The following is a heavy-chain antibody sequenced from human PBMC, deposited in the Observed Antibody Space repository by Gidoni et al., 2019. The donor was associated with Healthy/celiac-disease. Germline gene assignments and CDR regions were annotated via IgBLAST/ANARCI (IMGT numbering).Heavy chain of an antibody. Sequence: QVQLVQSGAEVKKPGASVKVSCKASGYTFTSSGISWVRQAPGQGLEWMGWISAYNGNTNYAQKLQGRVTMTTDTSTSTAYMELRSLRSDDTAVYYCARDLYDFWSAQTTKYYFDYWGQGTLVTVSS. CDR3: ARDLYDFWSAQTTKYYFDY. V-gene: IGHV1-18*01. J-gene: IGHJ4*02. CDR1: GYTFTSSG. CDR2: ISAYNGNT. D-gene: IGHD3-3*01.